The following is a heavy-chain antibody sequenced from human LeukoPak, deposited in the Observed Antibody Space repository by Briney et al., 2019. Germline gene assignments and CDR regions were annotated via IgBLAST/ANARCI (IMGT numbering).Heavy chain of an antibody. CDR1: GYTFTGYY. CDR2: INPNSGGT. CDR3: ARNALAAAGTRGTFDP. Sequence: ASVKVSCKASGYTFTGYYMHWVRQAPGQGLEWMGWINPNSGGTNYAQKFQGRVTMTRDTSISTAYMELSRLRSDDTAVYYCARNALAAAGTRGTFDPWGQGTLVTVSS. D-gene: IGHD6-13*01. J-gene: IGHJ5*02. V-gene: IGHV1-2*02.